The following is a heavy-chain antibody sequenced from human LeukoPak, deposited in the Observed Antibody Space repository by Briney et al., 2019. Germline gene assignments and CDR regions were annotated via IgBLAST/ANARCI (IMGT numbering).Heavy chain of an antibody. D-gene: IGHD4-17*01. Sequence: SETLSLTCTVSGGSISSSSYYWGWIRQPPGKGLEWIGSIYYSGSTYYNPSLKSRVTISVDTSKNQFSLKLSSVTAADTAVYYCARTRVTTVTTIDYWGQGTLVTVSS. J-gene: IGHJ4*02. CDR2: IYYSGST. CDR1: GGSISSSSYY. CDR3: ARTRVTTVTTIDY. V-gene: IGHV4-39*01.